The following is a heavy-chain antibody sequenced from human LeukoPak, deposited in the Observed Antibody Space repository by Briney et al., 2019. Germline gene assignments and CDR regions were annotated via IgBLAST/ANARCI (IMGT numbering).Heavy chain of an antibody. CDR3: ARDAQRGFDYSNSLKY. Sequence: GGSLRLSCAASGFIFSHHGMHWVRQAPGKGLEWVAVIWSDGTNRFYGDSVKGRFTISRDNPQNTVFLQMNSLRVKDTAIYYCARDAQRGFDYSNSLKYWGHGTLVTVSS. D-gene: IGHD4-11*01. V-gene: IGHV3-33*01. J-gene: IGHJ4*01. CDR1: GFIFSHHG. CDR2: IWSDGTNR.